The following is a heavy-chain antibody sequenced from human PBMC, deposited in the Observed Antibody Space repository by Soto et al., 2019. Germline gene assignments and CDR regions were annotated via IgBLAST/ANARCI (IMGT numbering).Heavy chain of an antibody. D-gene: IGHD4-17*01. J-gene: IGHJ4*02. CDR1: GGSFSGYY. V-gene: IGHV4-34*01. Sequence: QVQLQQWGAGLLKPSETLSLTCAVYGGSFSGYYWSWIRQPPGKGLEWIGEINHSGSTNYNPSLKSRVTISVDTSKNQFSLKLSSVTAADTAVYYCARKPSGKWLRLATVTTGWGQGTLVTVSS. CDR3: ARKPSGKWLRLATVTTG. CDR2: INHSGST.